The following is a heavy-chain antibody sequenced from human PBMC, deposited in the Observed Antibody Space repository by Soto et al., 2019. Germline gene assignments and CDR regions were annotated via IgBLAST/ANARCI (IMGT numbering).Heavy chain of an antibody. CDR1: GFTFSSYA. V-gene: IGHV3-23*01. Sequence: ESGGGLVQPGGSLRLSCAASGFTFSSYAMSWVRQAPGKGLEWVSAISGSGGSTYYADSVKGRFTISRDNSKNTLYLQMNSLRAEDTAVYYCAKDRGDIVVVVAAGEFDYWGQGTLVTVSS. CDR3: AKDRGDIVVVVAAGEFDY. D-gene: IGHD2-15*01. CDR2: ISGSGGST. J-gene: IGHJ4*02.